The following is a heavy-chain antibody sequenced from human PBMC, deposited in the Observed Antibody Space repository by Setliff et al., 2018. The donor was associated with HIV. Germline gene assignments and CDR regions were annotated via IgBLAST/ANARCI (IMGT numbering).Heavy chain of an antibody. J-gene: IGHJ4*02. Sequence: GGSLRLSCAASGFTFSSYATSWVRQAPGKGLEWVSGISNSGYYTYYADSVKGRFTISRDNSKNTLYLQMNSLRADDTAVYYCAKGGLDSVFQSFDYWGQGTLVTVSS. CDR1: GFTFSSYA. D-gene: IGHD2-21*01. CDR2: ISNSGYYT. CDR3: AKGGLDSVFQSFDY. V-gene: IGHV3-23*01.